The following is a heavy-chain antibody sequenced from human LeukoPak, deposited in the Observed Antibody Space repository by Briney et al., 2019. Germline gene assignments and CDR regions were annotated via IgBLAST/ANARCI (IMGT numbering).Heavy chain of an antibody. CDR1: AYSFTSYW. CDR3: ARHAGDIVVVPAAAPPGFDP. V-gene: IGHV5-10-1*01. D-gene: IGHD2-2*01. Sequence: GESLRISCKGSAYSFTSYWISWVRQMPGKGLEWMGRIDPSDSYTNYSPSFQGHVTISADKSISTAYLQWSSLKASDTAMYYCARHAGDIVVVPAAAPPGFDPWGQGTLVTVSS. CDR2: IDPSDSYT. J-gene: IGHJ5*02.